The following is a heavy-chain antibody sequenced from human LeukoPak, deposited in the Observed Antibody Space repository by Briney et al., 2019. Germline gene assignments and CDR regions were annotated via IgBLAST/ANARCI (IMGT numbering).Heavy chain of an antibody. V-gene: IGHV3-33*01. CDR2: IWYDGSEK. CDR1: VFTFRNHG. D-gene: IGHD3-10*01. J-gene: IGHJ4*02. CDR3: ARDRNFPAYYFDF. Sequence: PGGSLRLSCAASVFTFRNHGMHWVRQARGKGLEWLAVIWYDGSEKYYAHSVQGRFTVSRDNSKNALYLQLNSLGTEDTAVYYCARDRNFPAYYFDFWGQGALVTVSS.